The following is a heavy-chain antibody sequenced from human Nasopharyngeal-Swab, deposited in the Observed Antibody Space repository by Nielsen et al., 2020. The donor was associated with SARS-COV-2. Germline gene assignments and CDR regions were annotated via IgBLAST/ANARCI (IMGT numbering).Heavy chain of an antibody. CDR3: AREGSDSSGPGEYYYFYMDV. J-gene: IGHJ6*03. D-gene: IGHD6-19*01. V-gene: IGHV3-7*01. CDR1: GFTFSKEW. CDR2: IEDYGSEK. Sequence: GESLKISCAASGFTFSKEWMTWDRQAPGKGQERVATIEDYGSEKYYVDSVKGRFTISRDNAKNSLYLQMNSLRAEDTAVYYCAREGSDSSGPGEYYYFYMDVWGKGTTVTVSS.